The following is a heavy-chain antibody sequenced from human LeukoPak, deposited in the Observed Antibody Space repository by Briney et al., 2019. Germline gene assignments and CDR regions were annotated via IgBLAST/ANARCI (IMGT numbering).Heavy chain of an antibody. CDR1: RYTFTSYG. CDR2: ISAYNGNT. J-gene: IGHJ6*02. Sequence: ASVKVSCKASRYTFTSYGISWVRQAPGQGLEWMGWISAYNGNTNYAQKLQGRVTMTTDTTTSTAYMELRSLRSDDTAVYYCARDGRASIAAPVYYYYGMDVWGQGTTVTVSS. CDR3: ARDGRASIAAPVYYYYGMDV. D-gene: IGHD6-6*01. V-gene: IGHV1-18*01.